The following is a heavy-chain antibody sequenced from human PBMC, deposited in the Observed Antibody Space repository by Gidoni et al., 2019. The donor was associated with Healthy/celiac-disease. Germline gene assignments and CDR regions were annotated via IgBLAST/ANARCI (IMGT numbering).Heavy chain of an antibody. CDR3: ARVRTVPSVEKPYYFDY. Sequence: QVYLVQSGAQVKKPGASVKVSCKASGYTFTSYGITWVRQAPGQGLEWMGWISAYNGNRNYAQRFQGRLTMTTYTSTSTAYMELRSLRSDDTALYYCARVRTVPSVEKPYYFDYWGQGTLVTVSS. V-gene: IGHV1-18*01. J-gene: IGHJ4*02. D-gene: IGHD4-17*01. CDR1: GYTFTSYG. CDR2: ISAYNGNR.